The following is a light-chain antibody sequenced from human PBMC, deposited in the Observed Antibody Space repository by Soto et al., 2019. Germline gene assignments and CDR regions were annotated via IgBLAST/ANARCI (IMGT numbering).Light chain of an antibody. CDR2: DAS. J-gene: IGKJ4*02. CDR1: QTVRNNY. V-gene: IGKV3-20*01. CDR3: QQFSSYTLT. Sequence: EFVLTKSPGTLSLSPGERATLSCRASQTVRNNYLAWYQQKPGQAPRLLIYDASSRATGIPDRFSGGGSGTDFSLTISRLEPEDFAAYYCQQFSSYTLTFGGGTQADXK.